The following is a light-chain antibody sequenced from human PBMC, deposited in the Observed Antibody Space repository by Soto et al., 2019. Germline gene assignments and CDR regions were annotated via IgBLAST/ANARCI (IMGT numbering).Light chain of an antibody. V-gene: IGLV1-44*01. Sequence: QSVVTQPPSASGTPGQRVTISCSGSSSNIESKTVNWYQQLPGTAPKLLIYANNQRPSGVPDRFSGSKSGTSASLAISGLQYEYEADYYCATWDDILDGHVFGTGTKVTVL. CDR3: ATWDDILDGHV. CDR1: SSNIESKT. CDR2: ANN. J-gene: IGLJ1*01.